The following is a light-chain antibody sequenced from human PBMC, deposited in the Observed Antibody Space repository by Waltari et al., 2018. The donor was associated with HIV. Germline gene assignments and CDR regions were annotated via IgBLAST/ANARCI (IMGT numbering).Light chain of an antibody. CDR2: DVS. J-gene: IGLJ1*01. V-gene: IGLV2-14*03. CDR3: SSYTSSSTLV. Sequence: QSALTQPASVSGSPGQSITISCTGTSSDAGGYNYVSCYQQHPGKAPKLMIYDVSNRPSGVSNRFSGSKSGNTASLTISGLQAEDEADYYCSSYTSSSTLVFGTGTKVTVL. CDR1: SSDAGGYNY.